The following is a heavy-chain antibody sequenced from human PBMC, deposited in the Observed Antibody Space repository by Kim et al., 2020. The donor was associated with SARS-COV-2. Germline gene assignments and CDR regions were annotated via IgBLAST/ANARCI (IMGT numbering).Heavy chain of an antibody. CDR3: ARDRSSTSSGWYFDL. D-gene: IGHD6-6*01. J-gene: IGHJ2*01. Sequence: QKFQGRVTMTRDTSTSTVYMELSSLRSEDTAVYYCARDRSSTSSGWYFDLWGRGTLVTVSS. V-gene: IGHV1-46*01.